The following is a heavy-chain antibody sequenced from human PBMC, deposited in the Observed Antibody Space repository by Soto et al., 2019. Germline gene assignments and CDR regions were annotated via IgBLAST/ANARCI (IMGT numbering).Heavy chain of an antibody. D-gene: IGHD2-15*01. V-gene: IGHV5-10-1*01. CDR3: ARQGCSGGSCFYYYGMDV. Sequence: GESLKISCKGSGYSFTSYWISWVRQMPGKGLEWMGRIDPSDSYTNYSPSFQCHVTISADKSISTAYLQWSSLKASDTAMYYCARQGCSGGSCFYYYGMDVWGQGTTVTVSS. CDR2: IDPSDSYT. J-gene: IGHJ6*02. CDR1: GYSFTSYW.